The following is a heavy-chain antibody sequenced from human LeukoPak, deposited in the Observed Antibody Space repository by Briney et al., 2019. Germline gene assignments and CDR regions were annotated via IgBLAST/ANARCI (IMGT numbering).Heavy chain of an antibody. CDR3: ARFPNSSSWYYYYYYMDV. Sequence: PSETLSLTCAVYGGSFSGYYWSWIRQPPGKGLEWIGEINHSGSTNYNPSLKSRVTISVDTSKNKFSLKLSSVTAADTAVYYCARFPNSSSWYYYYYYMDVWGKGTTVTISS. V-gene: IGHV4-34*01. CDR1: GGSFSGYY. J-gene: IGHJ6*03. CDR2: INHSGST. D-gene: IGHD6-13*01.